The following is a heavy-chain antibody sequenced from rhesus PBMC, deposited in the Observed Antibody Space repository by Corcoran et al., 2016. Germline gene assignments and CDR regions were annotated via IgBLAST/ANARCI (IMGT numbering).Heavy chain of an antibody. V-gene: IGHV3S16*01. D-gene: IGHD2-21*01. J-gene: IGHJ4*01. CDR1: GFTFSSYG. CDR3: TRWSGR. Sequence: EVQLVESGGGLVQPGGSLRLSCAASGFTFSSYGMSWVRQAPGKGLEWVSSISRAMSYIYYADSVRGRFTISRDNAKNSLSLQMNSLRAEDTAVYYCTRWSGRWGQGVLVTVSS. CDR2: ISRAMSYI.